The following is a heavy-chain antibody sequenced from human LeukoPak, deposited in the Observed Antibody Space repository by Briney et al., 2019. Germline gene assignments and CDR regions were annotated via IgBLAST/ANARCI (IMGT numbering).Heavy chain of an antibody. D-gene: IGHD2-2*02. CDR3: ARHETPAAISPGALDI. CDR2: ISSSGST. J-gene: IGHJ3*02. V-gene: IGHV4-59*11. CDR1: GGSISGHY. Sequence: PSETLSLTCTVSGGSISGHYWTWIRQPPGKGLEWIGYISSSGSTKYNPSLKSRVTISVDTSKNQFSLKLSSVTAADTAVYYCARHETPAAISPGALDIWGQGTMVTVSS.